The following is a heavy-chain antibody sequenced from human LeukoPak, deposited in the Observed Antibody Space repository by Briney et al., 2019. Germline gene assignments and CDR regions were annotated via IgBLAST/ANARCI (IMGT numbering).Heavy chain of an antibody. V-gene: IGHV3-23*01. J-gene: IGHJ4*02. CDR3: ARPRGYYDSSGYDY. Sequence: GGSLRLSCAASGFTFSSYAMSWVRQAPGKGLEWVSAISGSGGSTYYADSVKGRFTISRDNSKNTLYLQMNSLRAEDTAVYYCARPRGYYDSSGYDYWGQGTLVTVSS. CDR1: GFTFSSYA. CDR2: ISGSGGST. D-gene: IGHD3-22*01.